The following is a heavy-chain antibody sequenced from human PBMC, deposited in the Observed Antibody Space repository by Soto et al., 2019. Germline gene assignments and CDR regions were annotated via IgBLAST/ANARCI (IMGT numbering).Heavy chain of an antibody. CDR1: GYTFTSYA. D-gene: IGHD2-2*03. J-gene: IGHJ4*02. CDR2: INAGNGNT. CDR3: ATSLKGGYCSSTSCRGGNGYFDY. Sequence: ASVKVSCKASGYTFTSYAMHWVRQAPGQRLEWMGWINAGNGNTKYSQKFQGRVTITRDTSASTAYMELSSLRSEDTAVYYCATSLKGGYCSSTSCRGGNGYFDYWGQGTLVTVS. V-gene: IGHV1-3*01.